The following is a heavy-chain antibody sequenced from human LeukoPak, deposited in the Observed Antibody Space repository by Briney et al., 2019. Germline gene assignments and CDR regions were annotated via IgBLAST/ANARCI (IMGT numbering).Heavy chain of an antibody. D-gene: IGHD3-16*01. V-gene: IGHV3-48*03. CDR2: IHTDGATI. J-gene: IGHJ4*02. CDR1: GFTFSSYA. Sequence: PGGSLRLSCAASGFTFSSYAMNWVRQAPGKGLQWISYIHTDGATIYYADSVKGRFTISRDNAKNSLYLQMNSLRAEDTAVYYCARGYDSWDSWGQGTLVTVSS. CDR3: ARGYDSWDS.